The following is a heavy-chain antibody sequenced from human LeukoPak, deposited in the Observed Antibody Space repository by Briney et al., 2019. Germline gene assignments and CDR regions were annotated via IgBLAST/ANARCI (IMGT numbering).Heavy chain of an antibody. CDR1: GFPFSSYE. CDR2: ISTSGSTV. J-gene: IGHJ4*02. CDR3: ARVRLTTSPRRGFDY. V-gene: IGHV3-48*03. Sequence: GGSLRLSCEASGFPFSSYEVNWVRQAPGKGLKWVSYISTSGSTVYYADFVKGRFTISRDTAKNSVYLHMSSLRAEDTAVYYCARVRLTTSPRRGFDYWGQGTLVTVSS. D-gene: IGHD1-14*01.